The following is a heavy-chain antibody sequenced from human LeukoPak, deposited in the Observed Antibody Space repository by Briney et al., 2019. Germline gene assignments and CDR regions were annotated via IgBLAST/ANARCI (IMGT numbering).Heavy chain of an antibody. V-gene: IGHV3-30*01. CDR2: ISYDGSNR. J-gene: IGHJ4*02. Sequence: GGSLRLSCAASGFTFSSYAMHWVRQAPGKGLEWVAVISYDGSNRYYADSVKGRFTISRDNSKNTLYLQMNSLRAEDTAVYYCAREVQLLYYFDYWGQGTLVTVSS. D-gene: IGHD2-2*01. CDR1: GFTFSSYA. CDR3: AREVQLLYYFDY.